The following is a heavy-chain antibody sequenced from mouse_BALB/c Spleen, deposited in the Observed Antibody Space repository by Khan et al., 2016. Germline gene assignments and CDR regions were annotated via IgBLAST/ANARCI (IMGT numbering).Heavy chain of an antibody. Sequence: QVQLKQSGAELVRPGSSVKISCKASGYAFSSYWMNWVKQRPGQGLEWIGEIYPGDGDTHYNGKFKSKATLTADKSSSTAYMQLSRLTSEDSAVYFCAGGAPLAYWGQGTLVTVSA. CDR3: AGGAPLAY. CDR2: IYPGDGDT. V-gene: IGHV1-80*01. D-gene: IGHD6-1*01. J-gene: IGHJ3*01. CDR1: GYAFSSYW.